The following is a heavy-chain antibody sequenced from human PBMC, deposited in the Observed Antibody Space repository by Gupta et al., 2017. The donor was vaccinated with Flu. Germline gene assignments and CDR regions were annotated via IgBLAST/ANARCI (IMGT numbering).Heavy chain of an antibody. D-gene: IGHD6-19*01. V-gene: IGHV4-59*01. CDR2: IYYSGST. CDR3: ARDFLGSGWWNWFDP. J-gene: IGHJ5*02. Sequence: WSWIRQSPGKRLEWIGYIYYSGSTRYNPSLESRVTMSIETSKNQFSLRLTSVTAAETAIYYCARDFLGSGWWNWFDPWGRGTLVTV.